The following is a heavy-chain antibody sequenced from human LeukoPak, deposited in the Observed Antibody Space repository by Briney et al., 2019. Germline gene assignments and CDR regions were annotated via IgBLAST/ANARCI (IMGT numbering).Heavy chain of an antibody. CDR2: ISGSGGST. J-gene: IGHJ4*02. D-gene: IGHD3-22*01. CDR3: AKDRIISGCYYAIVDY. V-gene: IGHV3-23*01. CDR1: GFTVSSNY. Sequence: GGSLRLSRAASGFTVSSNYMSWVRQGPGKGLEWVSIISGSGGSTYYADSVKGRFTISRDNYKNTLYLQMKSLRAEDTAVYYCAKDRIISGCYYAIVDYWGQGTLVTVSS.